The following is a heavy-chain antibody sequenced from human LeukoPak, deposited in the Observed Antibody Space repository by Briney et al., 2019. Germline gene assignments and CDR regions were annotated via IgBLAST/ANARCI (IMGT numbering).Heavy chain of an antibody. D-gene: IGHD1-7*01. CDR2: IYYSGST. V-gene: IGHV4-39*07. CDR1: GGSISSSSYY. CDR3: ARDQPRYNWNYDAFDI. J-gene: IGHJ3*02. Sequence: PSGTLSLTCAVSGGSISSSSYYWGWIRQPPGKGLEWIGSIYYSGSTYYNPSLKSRVTISVDTSKNQFSLKLSSVTAADTAVYYCARDQPRYNWNYDAFDIWGQGTMVTVSS.